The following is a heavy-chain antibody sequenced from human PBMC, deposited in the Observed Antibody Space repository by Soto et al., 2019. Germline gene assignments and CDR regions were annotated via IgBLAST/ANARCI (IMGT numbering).Heavy chain of an antibody. D-gene: IGHD6-19*01. V-gene: IGHV4-59*01. CDR2: IYYSGST. CDR3: ARDRRQWLDY. Sequence: QVQLQESGPGLVKPSETLSLTCTVSGGSISSYYWSWIRQPPGKGLEWIGYIYYSGSTNYNPSLTSRVTISVDTSKNQFSLKLSSVTAADTAVYYCARDRRQWLDYWGQGTLVTVSS. CDR1: GGSISSYY. J-gene: IGHJ4*02.